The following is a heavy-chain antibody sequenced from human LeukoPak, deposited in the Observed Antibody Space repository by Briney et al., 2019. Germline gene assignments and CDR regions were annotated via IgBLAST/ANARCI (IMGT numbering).Heavy chain of an antibody. CDR1: GGSISGSSYY. CDR3: ARHGWFGAPTGFDY. V-gene: IGHV4-39*01. J-gene: IGHJ4*02. Sequence: SETLSLTCTVSGGSISGSSYYWGWIRQPPGKGLEWIGSIYYSGSTYYNPSLKSRVTISVDTSKNQFSLKLSSVTAADTAVYYCARHGWFGAPTGFDYWGQGTLVTVSS. D-gene: IGHD3-10*01. CDR2: IYYSGST.